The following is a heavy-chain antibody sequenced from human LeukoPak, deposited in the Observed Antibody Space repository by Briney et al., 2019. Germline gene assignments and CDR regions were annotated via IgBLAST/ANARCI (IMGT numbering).Heavy chain of an antibody. CDR2: ISAYNGNT. D-gene: IGHD6-19*01. J-gene: IGHJ6*03. Sequence: GESLKISCKGSGYTLTSYGIGWVRQAPGQGLEWMGRISAYNGNTNSAQKLQGRVTMTTDTSTSTAYMELRSLRSDDTAVYYCARQFSAGIAVAGTGGYYYYYMDVWGKGTTVTVSS. V-gene: IGHV1-18*01. CDR1: GYTLTSYG. CDR3: ARQFSAGIAVAGTGGYYYYYMDV.